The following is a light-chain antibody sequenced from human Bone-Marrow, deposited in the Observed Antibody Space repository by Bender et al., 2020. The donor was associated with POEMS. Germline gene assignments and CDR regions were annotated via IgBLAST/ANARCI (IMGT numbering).Light chain of an antibody. Sequence: QSALTQPPSASGSLGQSVTISCTGSSSDVGAYNYVSWYQQYPGKAPKLMIYAVTNRPPGVSYRFSGSKYANTASLTISRLQAEDEADYYCSSYIPTTTLEVFGGGTKLTVL. CDR2: AVT. CDR1: SSDVGAYNY. J-gene: IGLJ3*02. CDR3: SSYIPTTTLEV. V-gene: IGLV2-14*03.